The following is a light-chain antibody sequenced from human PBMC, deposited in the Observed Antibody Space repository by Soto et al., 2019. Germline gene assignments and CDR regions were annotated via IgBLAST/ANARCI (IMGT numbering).Light chain of an antibody. Sequence: EIVLTQSPGTLSLSPGERATLSYRASQSVSSNYLVWYQQKPGQPPRLLIYGASSRATGIPDRFSGSGSGTDFTLTISRLEPEDFALYYCQQFGSSPPWTFGQGTKVEIK. V-gene: IGKV3-20*01. CDR1: QSVSSNY. CDR2: GAS. J-gene: IGKJ1*01. CDR3: QQFGSSPPWT.